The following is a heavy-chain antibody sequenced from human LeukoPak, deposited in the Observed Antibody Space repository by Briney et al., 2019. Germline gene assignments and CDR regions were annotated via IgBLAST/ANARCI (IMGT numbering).Heavy chain of an antibody. CDR3: AREQGGGYDA. V-gene: IGHV3-33*01. CDR1: GFTFSSYG. Sequence: GRSLRLSCAASGFTFSSYGMHWVRQAPGKGLEWVAVIWYDGSNEYYADSVKGRFTISRDNSKNTLYLQMNSLRADDTAVYYRAREQGGGYDAWGQGTLVTVSS. D-gene: IGHD5-12*01. CDR2: IWYDGSNE. J-gene: IGHJ5*02.